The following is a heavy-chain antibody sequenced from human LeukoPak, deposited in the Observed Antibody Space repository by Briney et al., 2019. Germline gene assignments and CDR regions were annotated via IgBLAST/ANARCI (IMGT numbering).Heavy chain of an antibody. J-gene: IGHJ4*02. D-gene: IGHD3-10*01. CDR3: ARSELYYGSETYYHFDY. CDR1: GFTFDYYA. CDR2: ISFDGRHK. Sequence: GRSLRLSCAASGFTFDYYAPHWVRKAPGKGLEWVTVISFDGRHKYYADSVKGRFTVSRDNTRNTLYLQMNSLRPEDTAVYYCARSELYYGSETYYHFDYWGQGTLVTVSS. V-gene: IGHV3-30*04.